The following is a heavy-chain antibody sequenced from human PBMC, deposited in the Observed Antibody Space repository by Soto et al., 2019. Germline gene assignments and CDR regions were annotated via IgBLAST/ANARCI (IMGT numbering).Heavy chain of an antibody. CDR3: ARPNYYYDSSGYYGY. CDR2: ISSSSSYI. J-gene: IGHJ4*02. CDR1: GFTFSSYS. D-gene: IGHD3-22*01. V-gene: IGHV3-21*01. Sequence: EVQLVESGGGLVKPGGSLRLSCAASGFTFSSYSMNWVRQAPGKGLEWVSSISSSSSYIYYADSVKGRFTISRDNAKNSLYLQTNSLRAEDTAVYYCARPNYYYDSSGYYGYWGQGTLVTVSS.